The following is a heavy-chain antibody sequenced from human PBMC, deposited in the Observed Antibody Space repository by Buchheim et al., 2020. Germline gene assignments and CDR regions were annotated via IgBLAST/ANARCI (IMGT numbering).Heavy chain of an antibody. CDR2: IYYGGTS. Sequence: QVQLQESGPGLVKPSETLSLTCTVSGGSTISYYWSWIRQSPGKGLEWIGYIYYGGTSNYSPSLKSRATISADASKNQLSLNLSSVTAADTAVYYCARHVRLGYYCGMDVWGQGTT. CDR1: GGSTISYY. V-gene: IGHV4-59*08. D-gene: IGHD6-19*01. J-gene: IGHJ6*02. CDR3: ARHVRLGYYCGMDV.